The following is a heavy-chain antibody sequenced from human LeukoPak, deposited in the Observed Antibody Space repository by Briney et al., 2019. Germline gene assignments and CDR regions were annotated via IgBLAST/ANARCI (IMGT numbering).Heavy chain of an antibody. CDR2: ITLSGANT. D-gene: IGHD2-2*01. CDR3: AKRGNPAVGHHYLDV. V-gene: IGHV3-23*01. CDR1: GFTFSSYD. J-gene: IGHJ6*03. Sequence: AGGSLRLSCAASGFTFSSYDMSWVSQAPGKGLEWVSSITLSGANTFYADSVMGRFTISRDNSKNTLYLQMNSLSAEDTAVYYCAKRGNPAVGHHYLDVWGEGTPVSVSS.